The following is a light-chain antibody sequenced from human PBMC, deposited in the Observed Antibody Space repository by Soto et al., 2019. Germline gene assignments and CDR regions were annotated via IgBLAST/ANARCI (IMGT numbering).Light chain of an antibody. CDR2: AAS. Sequence: DIQMTQSPSSLSASIGDRVTITCRASQSISNYLNWYQQKPGKAPRLLIYAASSLQSGVPSRFTGSGSGTSFTLTISSVQAEDFATYYCQHSYRTLPWTFGQGTNVDIK. V-gene: IGKV1-39*01. J-gene: IGKJ1*01. CDR3: QHSYRTLPWT. CDR1: QSISNY.